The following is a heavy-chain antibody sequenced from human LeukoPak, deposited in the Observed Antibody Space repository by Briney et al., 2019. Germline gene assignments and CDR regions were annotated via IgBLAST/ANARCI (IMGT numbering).Heavy chain of an antibody. V-gene: IGHV1-2*02. J-gene: IGHJ4*02. D-gene: IGHD2-15*01. CDR1: GYTFTGSY. Sequence: ASVKVSCKASGYTFTGSYMHWVRQAPGQGLEWMGWINPNSGGTNYAQKFQGRVTMTRDTSISTAYMELSRLRSDDTAVYYCARDRTTSRYCSGGSCYSAWTDFDYWGQGTLVTVSS. CDR3: ARDRTTSRYCSGGSCYSAWTDFDY. CDR2: INPNSGGT.